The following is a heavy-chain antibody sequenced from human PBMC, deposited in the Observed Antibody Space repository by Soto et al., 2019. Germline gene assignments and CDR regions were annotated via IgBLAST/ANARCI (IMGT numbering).Heavy chain of an antibody. CDR1: GFTFSSYE. J-gene: IGHJ4*02. CDR2: ISSSGSTI. Sequence: EVQLVESGGGLVQPGGSLRLSCAASGFTFSSYEMNWVRQAPGKGLEWVSYISSSGSTIYYADSVKGRFTISRDNAKNSLYLQMNSLRAEDTAVYYCARDRPPLYGSGSYALDYWGQGTLVTVSS. CDR3: ARDRPPLYGSGSYALDY. V-gene: IGHV3-48*03. D-gene: IGHD3-10*01.